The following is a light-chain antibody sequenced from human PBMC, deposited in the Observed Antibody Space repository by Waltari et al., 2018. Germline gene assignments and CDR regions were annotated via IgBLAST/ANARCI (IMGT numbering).Light chain of an antibody. Sequence: QSVLPQPPSASGTPGQRVTIHCSGRRPNIGSPTVHWYKQFPGTAPTLLIYTNDQRPSGVPDRFPASKSGTSASLAISGLQSEDEADYYCSAWDDSLNGVGFGGGTKLTVL. CDR1: RPNIGSPT. V-gene: IGLV1-44*01. CDR3: SAWDDSLNGVG. J-gene: IGLJ2*01. CDR2: TND.